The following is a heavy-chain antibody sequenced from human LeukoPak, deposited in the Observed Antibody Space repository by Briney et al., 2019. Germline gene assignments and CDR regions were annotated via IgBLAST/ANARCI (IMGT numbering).Heavy chain of an antibody. V-gene: IGHV3-30-3*01. CDR1: GFTFSSYA. J-gene: IGHJ4*02. Sequence: PGGSLRLSCAASGFTFSSYAMHWVRQAPGKGLEWVAVISYDRSITYYADSVKGRFTLSCDNSKNTLYLQMNSLSPEDTAVYYCAREAAASTFDYWGQGTLVTVSS. CDR3: AREAAASTFDY. CDR2: ISYDRSIT. D-gene: IGHD6-13*01.